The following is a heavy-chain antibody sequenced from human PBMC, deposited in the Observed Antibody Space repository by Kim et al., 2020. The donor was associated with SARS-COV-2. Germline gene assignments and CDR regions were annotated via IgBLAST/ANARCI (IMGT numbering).Heavy chain of an antibody. CDR2: INHSGST. Sequence: SETLSLTCAVYGGSFSGYYWSWIRQPPGKGLEWIGEINHSGSTNYNPSLKSRVTISVDTSKNQFSLKLSSVTAADTAVYYCARGRGGTTVVTLGLGYYYYYGMDAWAKGPRSPSP. CDR1: GGSFSGYY. V-gene: IGHV4-34*01. D-gene: IGHD4-17*01. J-gene: IGHJ6*02. CDR3: ARGRGGTTVVTLGLGYYYYYGMDA.